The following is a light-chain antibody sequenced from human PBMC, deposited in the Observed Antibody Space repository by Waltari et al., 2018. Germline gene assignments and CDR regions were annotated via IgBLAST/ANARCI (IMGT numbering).Light chain of an antibody. J-gene: IGLJ2*01. CDR3: MSYTSSSSWI. CDR2: DVS. CDR1: SSDVGAYNY. Sequence: QSALTQPASVSGSPGQSITLPCTRTSSDVGAYNYVSWYQQHPGKAPKLMISDVSDRPSGVSNRFSGSKSGNTASLTISGLQAEDEADYFCMSYTSSSSWIFGGGTKLTVL. V-gene: IGLV2-14*03.